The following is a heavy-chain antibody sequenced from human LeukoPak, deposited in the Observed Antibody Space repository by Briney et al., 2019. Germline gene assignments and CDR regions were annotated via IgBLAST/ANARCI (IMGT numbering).Heavy chain of an antibody. D-gene: IGHD3-22*01. CDR1: GDSVSSNSAA. Sequence: SQTLSLTCAISGDSVSSNSAAWNWIRQSPSRGLEWLGRTYCRSKWYNDYAVSVKSRITINPDTSKNQFSLQLNSVTPEDTAVYYCARDRYDSSGYYQAPTYFEYWGQGTLVTVSS. CDR3: ARDRYDSSGYYQAPTYFEY. V-gene: IGHV6-1*01. CDR2: TYCRSKWYN. J-gene: IGHJ4*02.